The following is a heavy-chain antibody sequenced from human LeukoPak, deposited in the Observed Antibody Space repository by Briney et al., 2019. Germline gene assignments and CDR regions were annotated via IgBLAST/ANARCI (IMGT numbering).Heavy chain of an antibody. D-gene: IGHD3-3*01. CDR1: GFTFRSYG. Sequence: GGSLRLSCAASGFTFRSYGMHWVRQAPGKGLEWVTVISYDGGNKYYAGSVKGRFTISRDNSKNTLYLQMNSLRAEDTAVYYCAKIPQVGIFAVPNFDYWGQGTLVTVS. CDR2: ISYDGGNK. V-gene: IGHV3-30*18. CDR3: AKIPQVGIFAVPNFDY. J-gene: IGHJ4*02.